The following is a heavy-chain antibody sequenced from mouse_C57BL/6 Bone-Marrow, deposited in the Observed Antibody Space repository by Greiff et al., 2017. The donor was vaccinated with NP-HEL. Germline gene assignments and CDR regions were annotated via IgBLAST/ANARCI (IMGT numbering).Heavy chain of an antibody. CDR2: IDPSDSET. CDR1: GYTFTSYW. D-gene: IGHD2-3*01. J-gene: IGHJ3*01. Sequence: QVQLQQPGAELVRPGSSVKLSCKASGYTFTSYWMHWVKQRPIQGLEWIGNIDPSDSETHYNQKVKDKATLTVDKSSSTAYMQLSSLTSEDSAVYYCARGDGYYVDWFAYWGQGTLVTVSA. CDR3: ARGDGYYVDWFAY. V-gene: IGHV1-52*01.